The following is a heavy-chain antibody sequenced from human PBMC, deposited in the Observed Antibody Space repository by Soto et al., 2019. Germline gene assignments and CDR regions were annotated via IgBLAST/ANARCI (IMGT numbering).Heavy chain of an antibody. CDR2: IYHLGTT. CDR3: ARYSSLSGYFDY. CDR1: GDTVSSTRW. Sequence: SETLSLTCTVSGDTVSSTRWWSWVRLSPGRGLEWIGDIYHLGTTNYNPSLKRRVSISLDKSKNQFSLKLTSVTAADTAVFYCARYSSLSGYFDYWGQGTLVTVSS. V-gene: IGHV4-4*02. D-gene: IGHD6-6*01. J-gene: IGHJ4*02.